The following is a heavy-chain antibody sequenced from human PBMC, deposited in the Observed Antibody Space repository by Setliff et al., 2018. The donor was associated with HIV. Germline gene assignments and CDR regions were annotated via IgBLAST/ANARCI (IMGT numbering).Heavy chain of an antibody. CDR1: GGSFSGYY. CDR3: AAWGPRYSYAPYFFDS. J-gene: IGHJ4*02. Sequence: PSETLSLTCAVYGGSFSGYYWSWIRQPPGKGLEWIGEINHSGSTNYSPSLKSRVTISVDVSRNQFSLRLSSVTAADTAVYYCAAWGPRYSYAPYFFDSWGQGTLVTVSS. V-gene: IGHV4-34*01. CDR2: INHSGST. D-gene: IGHD5-18*01.